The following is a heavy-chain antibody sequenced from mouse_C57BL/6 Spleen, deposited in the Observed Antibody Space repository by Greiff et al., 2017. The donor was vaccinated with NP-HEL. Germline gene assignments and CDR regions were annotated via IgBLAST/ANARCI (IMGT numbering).Heavy chain of an antibody. J-gene: IGHJ4*01. V-gene: IGHV1-7*01. Sequence: QVHVKQSGAELAKPGASVKLSCKASGYTFTSYWMHWVKQRPGQGLDWIGYINPSSGYTKYNQKFKDKATLTADKSSSTAYMQLSSLTYEDSAVYDCARRATVVAGNYAMDYWGQGTSGTVAS. CDR3: ARRATVVAGNYAMDY. D-gene: IGHD1-1*01. CDR2: INPSSGYT. CDR1: GYTFTSYW.